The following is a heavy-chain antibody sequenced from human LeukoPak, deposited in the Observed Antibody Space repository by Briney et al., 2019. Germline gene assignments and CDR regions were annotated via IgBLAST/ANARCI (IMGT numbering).Heavy chain of an antibody. Sequence: RGGSLRLSCAASGFTFSNFGMNWARQAPGKGLEWVSSITSSSSYISYADSLRGRFTISRDNAKNSLYLQMNSLRAEDTAVYYCARLGVAAVGTSGYFDYWGQGTLVTVSS. CDR1: GFTFSNFG. CDR3: ARLGVAAVGTSGYFDY. CDR2: ITSSSSYI. D-gene: IGHD6-13*01. J-gene: IGHJ4*02. V-gene: IGHV3-21*01.